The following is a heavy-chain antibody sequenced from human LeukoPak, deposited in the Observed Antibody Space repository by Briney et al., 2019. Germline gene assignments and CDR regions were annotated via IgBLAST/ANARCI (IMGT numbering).Heavy chain of an antibody. Sequence: GRSLRLSCAASGFTFSSYGMHWVRQAPGKGLEWVAVISYDGSNEYYADSVKGRFTISRDNSKNTLYLQMNSLRAEDTAVYYCARERDYARYFDYWGQGTLVTVSS. CDR2: ISYDGSNE. CDR1: GFTFSSYG. CDR3: ARERDYARYFDY. J-gene: IGHJ4*02. V-gene: IGHV3-30*03. D-gene: IGHD4-17*01.